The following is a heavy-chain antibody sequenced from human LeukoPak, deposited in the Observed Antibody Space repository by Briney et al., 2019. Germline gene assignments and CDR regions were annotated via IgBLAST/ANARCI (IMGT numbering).Heavy chain of an antibody. D-gene: IGHD2-15*01. CDR1: GGSFSGYY. J-gene: IGHJ4*02. V-gene: IGHV4-34*01. Sequence: SETLSLTCAVYGGSFSGYYWTWIRQPPGKGLEWIGEINHSGSTNYNPSPKSRVTISVDTSKNQFSLKLSSVSAADTAMYYCARGWLCSGDRCPTGLYYFAYWGQGTLVTVSS. CDR2: INHSGST. CDR3: ARGWLCSGDRCPTGLYYFAY.